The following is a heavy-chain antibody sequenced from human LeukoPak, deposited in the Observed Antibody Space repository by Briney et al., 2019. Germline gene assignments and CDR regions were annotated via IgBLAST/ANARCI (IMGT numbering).Heavy chain of an antibody. D-gene: IGHD4-17*01. CDR3: ARCLDYGDYVDAFDI. CDR2: IYYSGST. V-gene: IGHV4-39*07. Sequence: PSETLSLTCTVSGGSISSSSYYWGWIRQPPGKGLEWIGSIYYSGSTYYNPSLKSRVTISVDTSKNQFSLKLSSVTAADTAVYYCARCLDYGDYVDAFDIWGQGTMVTVSS. J-gene: IGHJ3*02. CDR1: GGSISSSSYY.